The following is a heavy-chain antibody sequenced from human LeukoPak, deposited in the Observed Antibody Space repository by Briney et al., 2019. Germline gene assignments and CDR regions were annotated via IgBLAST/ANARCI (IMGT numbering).Heavy chain of an antibody. D-gene: IGHD2-2*01. CDR1: GLTFNSYA. J-gene: IGHJ4*02. CDR3: AKESQTESYQLLIDY. CDR2: ISGSGGST. Sequence: GGSLRLSCAASGLTFNSYAMSWVRQAPGKGLEWVSAISGSGGSTYYADSVKGRFTISRDNSKDTLYLQMNSLRAEDAAVYYCAKESQTESYQLLIDYWGQGTLVTVSS. V-gene: IGHV3-23*01.